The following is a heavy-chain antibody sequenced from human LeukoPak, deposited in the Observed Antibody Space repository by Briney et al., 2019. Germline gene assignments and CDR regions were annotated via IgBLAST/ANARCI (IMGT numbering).Heavy chain of an antibody. CDR3: AIVVAARQGTIDP. CDR2: ISGSGGGT. D-gene: IGHD6-6*01. Sequence: GGSLRLLCAASGFTFRSYAMSWVRQAPGKGLEWVSAISGSGGGTYYADPVKGRFTISRDNSKSTLYVQMNSLRDEATAVYYCAIVVAARQGTIDPWGQGTLVTISS. J-gene: IGHJ5*02. CDR1: GFTFRSYA. V-gene: IGHV3-23*01.